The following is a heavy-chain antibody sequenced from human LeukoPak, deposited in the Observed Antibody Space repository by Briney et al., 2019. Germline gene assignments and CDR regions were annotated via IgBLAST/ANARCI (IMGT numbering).Heavy chain of an antibody. D-gene: IGHD6-25*01. V-gene: IGHV1-2*02. J-gene: IGHJ5*02. Sequence: ASVKVSCKASGYTFTGYYMHWVRQAPGQGLEWMGWINPNSGNTHYAQKFQDRVTMTRDTSISTAYMELNSLRSDDTAVYYCAREGAAAEDVNWFDPWGQGALVTVSS. CDR3: AREGAAAEDVNWFDP. CDR1: GYTFTGYY. CDR2: INPNSGNT.